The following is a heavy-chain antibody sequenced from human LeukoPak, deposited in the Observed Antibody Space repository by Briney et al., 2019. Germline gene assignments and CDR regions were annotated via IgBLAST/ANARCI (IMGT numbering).Heavy chain of an antibody. CDR2: IIPILGIA. CDR3: ARRYCSSTSCYVDYYYGMDV. D-gene: IGHD2-2*01. V-gene: IGHV1-69*04. CDR1: GGTFSSYA. J-gene: IGHJ6*02. Sequence: ASVKVSCKASGGTFSSYAISWVRQAPGQGLEWMGRIIPILGIANYAQKFQGRVTITADKSTSTAYMELSSLRSEDTAVYYCARRYCSSTSCYVDYYYGMDVWGQGTTVTVSS.